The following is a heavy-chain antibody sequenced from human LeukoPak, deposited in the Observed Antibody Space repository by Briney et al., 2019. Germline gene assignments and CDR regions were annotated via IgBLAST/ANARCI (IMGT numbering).Heavy chain of an antibody. CDR2: IIPIFGTA. D-gene: IGHD3-3*01. Sequence: SVKVSCKASGGTFSSYAISWVRQAPGQGLEWKGGIIPIFGTANYAQKFQGRVTITTDESTSTAYMELSSLRSEDTAVYYCARASWSGYYSFDYRGQGTLVTVSS. CDR3: ARASWSGYYSFDY. V-gene: IGHV1-69*05. J-gene: IGHJ4*02. CDR1: GGTFSSYA.